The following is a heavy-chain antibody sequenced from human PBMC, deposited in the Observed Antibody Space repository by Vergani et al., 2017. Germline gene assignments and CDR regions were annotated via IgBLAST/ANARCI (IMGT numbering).Heavy chain of an antibody. Sequence: QLQLQESGPGLVKPSATLSLTCSVSGASIRSSNYYWGWLRQPPGKGLEWIASINYVGRTYYISSLQSRATVFVDTSKNQFSLNLTSVTAADTAVYYGAGGRGDNWYFDLWGRGTLVTVSS. V-gene: IGHV4-39*01. CDR3: AGGRGDNWYFDL. CDR1: GASIRSSNYY. J-gene: IGHJ2*01. D-gene: IGHD3-16*01. CDR2: INYVGRT.